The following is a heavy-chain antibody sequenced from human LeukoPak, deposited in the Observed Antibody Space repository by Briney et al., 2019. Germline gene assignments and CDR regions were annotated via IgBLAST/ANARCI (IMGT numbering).Heavy chain of an antibody. J-gene: IGHJ6*03. CDR3: ARDYSFYYMDV. Sequence: SETLSLTCTVSGGSITSSSYYWGWIRQPPGKGLEWIGNIYYSGSTYYSPSLESRVTISGDTSKNQFSLKLSSVTAADTAVYYCARDYSFYYMDVWGKGTMVTVSS. V-gene: IGHV4-39*07. CDR2: IYYSGST. CDR1: GGSITSSSYY.